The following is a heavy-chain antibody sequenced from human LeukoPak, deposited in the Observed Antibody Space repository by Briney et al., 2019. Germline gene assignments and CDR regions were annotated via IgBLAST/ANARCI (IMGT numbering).Heavy chain of an antibody. V-gene: IGHV3-21*01. D-gene: IGHD3-10*01. CDR2: ISSSSSYI. CDR1: GFTFSSYS. J-gene: IGHJ6*02. Sequence: GGSLRLSCAASGFTFSSYSMNWVRQAPGKGLEWVSSISSSSSYIYYAVLVKGRFTISRDNAKNSLYLQMNSLRAEDTAVYYCARDNYYGSGSYYYYYGMDVWGQGTTVTVSS. CDR3: ARDNYYGSGSYYYYYGMDV.